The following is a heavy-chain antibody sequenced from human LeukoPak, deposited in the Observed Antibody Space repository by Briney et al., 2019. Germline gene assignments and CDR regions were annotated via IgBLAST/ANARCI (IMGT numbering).Heavy chain of an antibody. CDR2: INPKTGAT. D-gene: IGHD2-21*01. Sequence: VASVKVSCKTSGYIFSDYYIHWVRQAPGQGLEWMGWINPKTGATQYAQKFQGRVTMTRDTSITTVYMELSSLRSDDTAMFYCARDAIVEAHCYDHWGQGTQVTVSS. J-gene: IGHJ4*02. CDR1: GYIFSDYY. CDR3: ARDAIVEAHCYDH. V-gene: IGHV1-2*02.